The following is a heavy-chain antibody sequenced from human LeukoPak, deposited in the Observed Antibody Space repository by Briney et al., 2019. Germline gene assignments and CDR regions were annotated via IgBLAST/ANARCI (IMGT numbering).Heavy chain of an antibody. D-gene: IGHD1-1*01. Sequence: ASVKVSCKASGYTFTSYFMHWVRQAPGQGLEWMGWINPNSGGTSYPQNFQGRVTMTSDTSSSTVYMELSRLTSDDTAIYYCARDYELGTPGTAYEYLDSWGQGTLVTVSS. CDR2: INPNSGGT. J-gene: IGHJ4*02. CDR3: ARDYELGTPGTAYEYLDS. CDR1: GYTFTSYF. V-gene: IGHV1-2*02.